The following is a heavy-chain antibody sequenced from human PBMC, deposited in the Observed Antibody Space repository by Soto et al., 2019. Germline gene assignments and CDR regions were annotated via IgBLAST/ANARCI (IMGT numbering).Heavy chain of an antibody. J-gene: IGHJ5*01. V-gene: IGHV4-61*01. D-gene: IGHD1-26*01. Sequence: SETLTLTCTVSSGSISSSSYYWSWIRQPPGKGLECIGYIYYSGSTKYNPSLKSRVTVSVDTSKNQFSLKLSSVTAADTAVYYCARVGRGSGWFDSWGQGTLVTVSS. CDR2: IYYSGST. CDR1: SGSISSSSYY. CDR3: ARVGRGSGWFDS.